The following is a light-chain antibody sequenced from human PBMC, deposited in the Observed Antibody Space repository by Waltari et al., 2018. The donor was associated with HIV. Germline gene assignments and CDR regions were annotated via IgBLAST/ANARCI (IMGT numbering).Light chain of an antibody. V-gene: IGLV2-14*01. Sequence: QSALTQPRSVSGSPGQSIIISCPGTSSDVGGYDYISWYQQHPGKVPKLIIYEVNKRPSGVSNRFSGSKSGNTASLTISGLQAEDEADYYCSSYTSSSTLVFGGVTKLTVL. J-gene: IGLJ2*01. CDR2: EVN. CDR3: SSYTSSSTLV. CDR1: SSDVGGYDY.